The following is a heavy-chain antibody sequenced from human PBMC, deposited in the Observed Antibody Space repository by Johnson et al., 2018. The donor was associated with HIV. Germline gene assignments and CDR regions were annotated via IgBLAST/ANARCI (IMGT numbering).Heavy chain of an antibody. J-gene: IGHJ3*02. CDR2: TNWNGANT. V-gene: IGHV3-20*04. CDR3: VRVGKYCGDDCHLGVDAFDI. CDR1: GFTFNDHG. Sequence: VQLVDSGGGVVRPGGSLRLSCATSGFTFNDHGMTWVRQVPGKGLEWVCDTNWNGANTAYADSVKGRFTISRDNAKNSLYLDMNSLRVEDTALYYCVRVGKYCGDDCHLGVDAFDIWGQGTMVTVSS. D-gene: IGHD2-21*02.